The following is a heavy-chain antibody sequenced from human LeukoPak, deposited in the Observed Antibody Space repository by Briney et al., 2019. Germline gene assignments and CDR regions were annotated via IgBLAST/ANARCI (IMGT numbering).Heavy chain of an antibody. Sequence: GRSLRLSCAASGFTFSSYGMHWVRQAPGKGLEWVAVIWYDGSNKYYADSVKGRFTISRDNSKNTLYLQMNSLRAEDTAVYYCARDRVRGVNSDAFDIWGQGTMVTVSS. V-gene: IGHV3-33*01. CDR1: GFTFSSYG. D-gene: IGHD3-10*01. J-gene: IGHJ3*02. CDR3: ARDRVRGVNSDAFDI. CDR2: IWYDGSNK.